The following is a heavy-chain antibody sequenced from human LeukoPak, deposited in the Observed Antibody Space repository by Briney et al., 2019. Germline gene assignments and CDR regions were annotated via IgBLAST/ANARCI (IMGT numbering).Heavy chain of an antibody. V-gene: IGHV3-7*01. CDR3: AAPGVPAATYYFDY. D-gene: IGHD2-2*01. CDR2: IKQDGSDK. J-gene: IGHJ4*02. Sequence: GGSLRLSCAASGFTFTKYWMTWVRQAPGKGLEWVGNIKQDGSDKNYMDSVKGRFTISRDNTKNSVYLQMSSLRAEDTAVYYCAAPGVPAATYYFDYWGQGTLVTVSS. CDR1: GFTFTKYW.